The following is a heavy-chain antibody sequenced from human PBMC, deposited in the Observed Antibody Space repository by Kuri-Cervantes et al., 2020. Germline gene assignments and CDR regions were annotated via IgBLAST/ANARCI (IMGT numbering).Heavy chain of an antibody. CDR2: AWYDGSNE. J-gene: IGHJ4*02. V-gene: IGHV3-33*01. CDR3: ARGRGVYCSSTSCGNHFDY. Sequence: GGSLRLSCAASGFTFSSYGMHWVRQAPGKGLEWVAIAWYDGSNEHYADSVRGRFTISRDNSKNTLYLQMNSLRAEDTAVYYCARGRGVYCSSTSCGNHFDYWGQGTLVTVSS. D-gene: IGHD2-2*01. CDR1: GFTFSSYG.